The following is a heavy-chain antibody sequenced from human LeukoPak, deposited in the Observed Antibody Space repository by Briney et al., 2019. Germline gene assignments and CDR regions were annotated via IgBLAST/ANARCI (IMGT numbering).Heavy chain of an antibody. J-gene: IGHJ4*02. CDR3: TKEPLYCGGDCYEPFDY. V-gene: IGHV3-23*01. CDR2: ISGSGGST. Sequence: GGSLRLSCGASGFAFGSYVMNWVRQAPGKGLEWVSAISGSGGSTYYADSVKGRFTISRDNSKNTLYLQMKSLRAEDTAVYYCTKEPLYCGGDCYEPFDYWGQGTLVTVSS. D-gene: IGHD2-21*02. CDR1: GFAFGSYV.